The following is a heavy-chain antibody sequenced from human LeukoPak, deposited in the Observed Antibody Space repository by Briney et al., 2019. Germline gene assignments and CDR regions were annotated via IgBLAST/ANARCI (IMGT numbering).Heavy chain of an antibody. J-gene: IGHJ5*02. CDR2: IYYSGST. V-gene: IGHV4-59*01. Sequence: SETLSPTCTVSGGSISSYYWSWIRQPPGKGLEWIGYIYYSGSTNYNPSLKSRVTISVDTSKNQFSLKLSSVTAADTAVYYCARVVGAAVAGTYNWFDPWGQGTLVTVSS. CDR3: ARVVGAAVAGTYNWFDP. CDR1: GGSISSYY. D-gene: IGHD6-19*01.